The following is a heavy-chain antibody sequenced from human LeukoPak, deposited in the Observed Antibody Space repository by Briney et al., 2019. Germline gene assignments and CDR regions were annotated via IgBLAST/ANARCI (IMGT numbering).Heavy chain of an antibody. D-gene: IGHD4-17*01. J-gene: IGHJ4*02. V-gene: IGHV3-48*03. CDR1: GFTFGTYE. CDR2: ISSSGSVK. CDR3: ARGNPVPY. Sequence: PGGSLRLSCEVSGFTFGTYEMNWFRQAPGKGPEWLSYISSSGSVKNYADSVKGRFTISRGDAKNSLYLQLDSLRDEDTAFYYCARGNPVPYWGQGTLVIVSS.